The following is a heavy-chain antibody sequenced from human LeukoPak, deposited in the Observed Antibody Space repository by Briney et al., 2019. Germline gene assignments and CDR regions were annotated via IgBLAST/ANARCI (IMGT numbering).Heavy chain of an antibody. D-gene: IGHD2-2*01. CDR3: ARGISHYALNY. CDR2: IYYSGST. Sequence: PSETLSLTCTVSGGSISSCGYYWSWIRQHPGKGLEWIGYIYYSGSTYYNPSLKSRVTISVDTSKNQFSLKLSSVTAADTAVYYCARGISHYALNYWGQGTLVTVSS. V-gene: IGHV4-31*03. J-gene: IGHJ4*02. CDR1: GGSISSCGYY.